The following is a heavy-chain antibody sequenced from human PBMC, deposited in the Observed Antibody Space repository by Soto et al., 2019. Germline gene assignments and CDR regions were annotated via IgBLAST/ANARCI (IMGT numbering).Heavy chain of an antibody. CDR3: ARDGTEYYGEYYDY. V-gene: IGHV3-11*01. J-gene: IGHJ4*02. CDR1: GFTFSDYY. Sequence: GGSLRLSSESSGFTFSDYYMSWIRQAPGKGLEWVSYIGTRGNTKYYADSVRGRFTISRDNAKNSLYLQMNGLRADDTAVYYCARDGTEYYGEYYDYWGQGIPVTVS. CDR2: IGTRGNTK. D-gene: IGHD4-17*01.